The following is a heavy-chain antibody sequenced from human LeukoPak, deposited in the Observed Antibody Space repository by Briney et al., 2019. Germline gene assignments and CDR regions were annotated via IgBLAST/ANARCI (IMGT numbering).Heavy chain of an antibody. J-gene: IGHJ4*02. CDR2: IKSKTDGGTT. CDR1: GFTFSNAW. D-gene: IGHD3-22*01. Sequence: GGSLRLSCAASGFTFSNAWMSWVRQAPGKGLEWVGRIKSKTDGGTTDNAAPVKGRFTISRDDSKNTLYLQMNSLKTEDTAVYYCTTDKVEAYDSSGYYLGIRDYWGQGTLVTVSS. V-gene: IGHV3-15*01. CDR3: TTDKVEAYDSSGYYLGIRDY.